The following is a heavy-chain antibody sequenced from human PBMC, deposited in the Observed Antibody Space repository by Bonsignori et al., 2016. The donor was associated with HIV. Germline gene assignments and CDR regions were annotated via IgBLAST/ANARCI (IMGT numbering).Heavy chain of an antibody. D-gene: IGHD3-22*01. CDR2: IYYSGST. CDR3: ARAGAVVVITPSYYYMDV. Sequence: WIRQPPGKGLEWIGSIYYSGSTYYNPSLKSRVTISVDTSKNQFSLKLSSVTAADTAVYYCARAGAVVVITPSYYYMDVWGQRDHGHRLL. V-gene: IGHV4-39*07. J-gene: IGHJ6*03.